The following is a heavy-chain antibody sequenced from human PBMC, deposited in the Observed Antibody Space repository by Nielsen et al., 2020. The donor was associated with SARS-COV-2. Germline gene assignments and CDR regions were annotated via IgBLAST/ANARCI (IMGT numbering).Heavy chain of an antibody. V-gene: IGHV3-21*01. CDR2: ISSSSSYI. J-gene: IGHJ2*01. CDR1: GFTFSSYS. Sequence: GGSLRLSCAASGFTFSSYSMNWVRQAPGKGLEWVSSISSSSSYIYYADSVKGRFTISRDNAKNSLYLQMNSLRAEDTAVYYCARDHPNGCSTSCYGTNWYFDLWGRGTLVTVSS. CDR3: ARDHPNGCSTSCYGTNWYFDL. D-gene: IGHD2-2*01.